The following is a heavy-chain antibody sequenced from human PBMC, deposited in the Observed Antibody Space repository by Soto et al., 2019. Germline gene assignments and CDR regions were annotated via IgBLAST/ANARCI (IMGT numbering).Heavy chain of an antibody. J-gene: IGHJ4*02. CDR3: AKDINDYGPSEFDY. V-gene: IGHV3-9*01. CDR2: ISWNSGSI. CDR1: GFTFDDYA. D-gene: IGHD4-17*01. Sequence: SLRLSCAASGFTFDDYAMHWVRQAPGKGLEWVSGISWNSGSIGYADSVKGRFTISRDNAKNSLYLQMNSLRAEDTALYYCAKDINDYGPSEFDYWGQGTLVTSPQ.